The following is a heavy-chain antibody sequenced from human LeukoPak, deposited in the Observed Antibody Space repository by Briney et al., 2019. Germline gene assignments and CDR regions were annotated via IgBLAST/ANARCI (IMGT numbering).Heavy chain of an antibody. J-gene: IGHJ4*02. Sequence: ASVKVSCKASGYTFTNHYMHWVRQAPGQGLEWMGKINPGGGGTTYAQKVQGRVTMTRDKSTSTVYMELSSLRSEDTAMYYCAVLLRTLQLPDFWGQGTLVTVAS. CDR3: AVLLRTLQLPDF. CDR1: GYTFTNHY. CDR2: INPGGGGT. V-gene: IGHV1-46*01. D-gene: IGHD3-10*01.